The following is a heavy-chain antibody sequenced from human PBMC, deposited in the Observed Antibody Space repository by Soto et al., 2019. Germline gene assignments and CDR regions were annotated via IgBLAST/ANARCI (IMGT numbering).Heavy chain of an antibody. CDR1: GFTFDSYA. J-gene: IGHJ4*02. V-gene: IGHV3-30*03. CDR3: ARDRGYSSGHPLEN. CDR2: ISYDGTNK. D-gene: IGHD5-18*01. Sequence: PGGSLRLSCAASGFTFDSYAMHWVRQAPGKGLEWVALISYDGTNKYYADSVNGRFTVSRDNSKNTLYLQMNSLRADDTAFYYCARDRGYSSGHPLENWGQGTLVTVSS.